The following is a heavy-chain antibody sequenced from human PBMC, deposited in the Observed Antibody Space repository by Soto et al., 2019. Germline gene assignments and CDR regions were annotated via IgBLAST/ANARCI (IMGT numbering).Heavy chain of an antibody. CDR2: IYYSGST. CDR1: GGSISGYY. CDR3: ARARYDSSGYYYFDY. J-gene: IGHJ4*02. V-gene: IGHV4-59*01. Sequence: LSLTCTVSGGSISGYYWSWIRQPPGKGLEWIGYIYYSGSTIYNPSLKSRVTISVDTSKNQFSLKLSSVTAADTAVYYCARARYDSSGYYYFDYWGQGTLVTVS. D-gene: IGHD3-22*01.